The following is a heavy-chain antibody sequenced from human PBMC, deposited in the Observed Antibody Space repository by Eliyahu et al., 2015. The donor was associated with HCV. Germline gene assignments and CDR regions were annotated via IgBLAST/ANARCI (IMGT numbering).Heavy chain of an antibody. Sequence: QVQLQESGPGLVKPSETLSLTCNVSGGSXTNYYWSWIRQSPGKGLEYIGYVYDTGSTNYNPSFKSRVIISVDRSKNQFSLKLKSVTAADTAVYYCARDDGSGSYYNGIVYWGQGILVXVSS. CDR3: ARDDGSGSYYNGIVY. CDR1: GGSXTNYY. D-gene: IGHD3-10*01. CDR2: VYDTGST. V-gene: IGHV4-59*01. J-gene: IGHJ4*02.